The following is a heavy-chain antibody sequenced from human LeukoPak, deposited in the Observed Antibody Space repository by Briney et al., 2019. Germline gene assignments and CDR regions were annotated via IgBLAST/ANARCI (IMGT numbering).Heavy chain of an antibody. CDR2: IYTSGST. Sequence: PSETLSLTCTVSGGSISSYYWSWIRQPAGKGLEWIGRIYTSGSTNYNPSLKSRVTMSVDTSKNQFSLKLSSVTAADTAVYYCARDPIPITMVRGAVDYWGQGTLVTVSS. CDR1: GGSISSYY. V-gene: IGHV4-4*07. D-gene: IGHD3-10*01. J-gene: IGHJ4*02. CDR3: ARDPIPITMVRGAVDY.